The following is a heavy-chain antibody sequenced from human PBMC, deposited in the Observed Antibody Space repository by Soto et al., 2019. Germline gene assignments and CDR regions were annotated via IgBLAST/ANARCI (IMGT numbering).Heavy chain of an antibody. V-gene: IGHV3-73*02. CDR1: GFTLSGSA. J-gene: IGHJ4*02. CDR3: TRSGGNYSFGY. D-gene: IGHD1-26*01. CDR2: IRSKTHSYAT. Sequence: EVQLVESGGGLVQPGESLKLSCAASGFTLSGSAVHWVRQASGKGLEWVGRIRSKTHSYATEYIASVKGRFTMSRDDSNNTAYLQMNGLKTDDTAVYYCTRSGGNYSFGYWGQGTLVTVSS.